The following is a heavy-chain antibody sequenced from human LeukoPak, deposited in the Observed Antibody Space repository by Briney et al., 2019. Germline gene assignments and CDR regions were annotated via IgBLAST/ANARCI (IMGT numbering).Heavy chain of an antibody. CDR1: GGTFSNYP. Sequence: SVKVSCKASGGTFSNYPIVWVRQAPGRGLEWLGGIIPIYGTANYEPRFHGRITLTANESTATAYMELRSLTSDDTAMYFCATHTGGYNYWWFDIWGQGTLVTVSS. CDR3: ATHTGGYNYWWFDI. J-gene: IGHJ5*02. V-gene: IGHV1-69*01. D-gene: IGHD5-24*01. CDR2: IIPIYGTA.